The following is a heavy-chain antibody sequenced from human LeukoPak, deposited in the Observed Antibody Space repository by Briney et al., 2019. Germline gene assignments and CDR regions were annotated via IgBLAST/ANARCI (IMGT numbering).Heavy chain of an antibody. CDR1: GFTFITYG. D-gene: IGHD6-13*01. CDR2: IWYDGSYK. CDR3: ARDRAAKARVGGTDV. V-gene: IGHV3-33*01. Sequence: GGSLRLSCAASGFTFITYGMHWVRQAPGKGLEWVALIWYDGSYKYYADSVKGRFTISRDNAKNSLYLQMNSLRAEDTATYYCARDRAAKARVGGTDVWGQGTTVIVSS. J-gene: IGHJ6*02.